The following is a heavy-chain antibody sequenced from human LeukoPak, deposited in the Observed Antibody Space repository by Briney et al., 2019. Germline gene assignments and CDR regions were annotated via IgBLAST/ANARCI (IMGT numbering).Heavy chain of an antibody. CDR2: IRYDGTNK. CDR3: AKAATVTTVVYYYYYMDV. Sequence: GGSLRLSCAASAFTFSPYGMHWVRQAPGKGLEWVAFIRYDGTNKYYADSVKGRFTISRDNSKNTLHLQMNSLRAEDTAVYYCAKAATVTTVVYYYYYMDVWGKGTTVTISS. D-gene: IGHD4-17*01. J-gene: IGHJ6*03. V-gene: IGHV3-30*02. CDR1: AFTFSPYG.